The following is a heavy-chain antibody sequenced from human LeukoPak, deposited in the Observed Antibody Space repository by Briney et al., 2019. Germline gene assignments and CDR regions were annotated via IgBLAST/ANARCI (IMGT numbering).Heavy chain of an antibody. Sequence: SQTLSLTCTVCGGSISSGSYYWSWIRQPAGKGLEWIGRIYTSGSINYNPSLKSRVTISVDTSKNQFSLKLSSVTAADTAVYYCARDRGSSPYYYYYMDVWGKGTTVTVSS. V-gene: IGHV4-61*02. J-gene: IGHJ6*03. CDR2: IYTSGSI. D-gene: IGHD6-6*01. CDR1: GGSISSGSYY. CDR3: ARDRGSSPYYYYYMDV.